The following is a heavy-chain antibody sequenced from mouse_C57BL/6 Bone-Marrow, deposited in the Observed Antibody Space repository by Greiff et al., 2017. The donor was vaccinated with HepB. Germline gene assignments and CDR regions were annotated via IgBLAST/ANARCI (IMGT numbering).Heavy chain of an antibody. CDR3: ARQLTGFFDY. CDR1: GFTFSDYY. Sequence: EVKVVESGGGLVQPGGSLKLSCAASGFTFSDYYMYWVRQTPEKRLEWVAYISNGGGSTYYPDTVKGRFTISRDNAKNTLYLQMSRLKSEDTAMYYCARQLTGFFDYWGQGTTLTVSS. V-gene: IGHV5-12*01. J-gene: IGHJ2*01. D-gene: IGHD4-1*01. CDR2: ISNGGGST.